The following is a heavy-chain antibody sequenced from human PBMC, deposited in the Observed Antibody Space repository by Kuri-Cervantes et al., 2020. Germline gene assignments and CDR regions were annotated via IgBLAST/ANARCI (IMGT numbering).Heavy chain of an antibody. CDR2: INAGNGNT. CDR3: ARNYYDSSGYDY. CDR1: GYTFTSYG. Sequence: ASVKVSCKASGYTFTSYGISWVRQAPGQGLEWMGWINAGNGNTKYSQKFQGRVTITRDTSASTAYMELSSLRSEDTAVYYCARNYYDSSGYDYWGQGTLVTVSS. V-gene: IGHV1-3*01. D-gene: IGHD3-22*01. J-gene: IGHJ4*02.